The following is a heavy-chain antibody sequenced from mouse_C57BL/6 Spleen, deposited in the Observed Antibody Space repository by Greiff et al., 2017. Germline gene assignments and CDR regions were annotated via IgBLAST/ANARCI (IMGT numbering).Heavy chain of an antibody. CDR1: GYTFTNYW. V-gene: IGHV1-63*01. D-gene: IGHD2-5*01. CDR3: ARGGDSNFFDY. Sequence: QVQLKESGAELVRPGTSVKMSCKASGYTFTNYWIGWAKQRPGHGLEWIGDIYPGGGYTNYNEKFKGKATLTADKSSSTAYMQFSSLTSEDSAIYYCARGGDSNFFDYWGQGTTLTVSS. CDR2: IYPGGGYT. J-gene: IGHJ2*01.